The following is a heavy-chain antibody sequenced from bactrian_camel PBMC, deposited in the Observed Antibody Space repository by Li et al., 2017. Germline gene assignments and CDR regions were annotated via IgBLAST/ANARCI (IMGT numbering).Heavy chain of an antibody. CDR1: GYTSGVTC. V-gene: IGHV3-3*01. Sequence: HVQLVESGGGSVQAGGSLRLSCTASGYTSGVTCMGWFRQAPGKEREAVAASYSGGGFTYTADSVKGRFSISQDKAENAVYLQMNSLKPEDAAMYYCAAVSDWSCRLKLGTRWSQGTQVTVS. J-gene: IGHJ4*01. D-gene: IGHD1*01. CDR2: SYSGGGFT.